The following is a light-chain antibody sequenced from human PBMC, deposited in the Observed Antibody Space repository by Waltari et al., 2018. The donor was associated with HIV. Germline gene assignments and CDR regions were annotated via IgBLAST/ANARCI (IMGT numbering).Light chain of an antibody. CDR1: SSNNGRNT. Sequence: QSVLTQPPSASATPGQMVTISCSGSSSNNGRNTVDRYQQLPGTAPNLRNYSNNQRPSGVPDRFSGSKSGTSASLAISGLQSEDEADYYCAAWDDSLNGPWVFGGGTKLTVL. J-gene: IGLJ3*02. CDR3: AAWDDSLNGPWV. V-gene: IGLV1-44*01. CDR2: SNN.